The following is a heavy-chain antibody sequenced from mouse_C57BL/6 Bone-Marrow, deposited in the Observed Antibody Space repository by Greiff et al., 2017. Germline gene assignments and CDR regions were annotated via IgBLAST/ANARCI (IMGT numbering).Heavy chain of an antibody. J-gene: IGHJ3*01. CDR1: GYTFTDYY. D-gene: IGHD1-1*01. V-gene: IGHV1-26*01. Sequence: EVQLQQSGPELVKPGASVKISCKASGYTFTDYYMNWVKQSHGKSLEWIGDINPNNGGTSYNEKFKGKATLTVDKSSSTAYMELRSLTSEDSAVYYCASDYYGSSLRFAYWGQGTLVTVSA. CDR2: INPNNGGT. CDR3: ASDYYGSSLRFAY.